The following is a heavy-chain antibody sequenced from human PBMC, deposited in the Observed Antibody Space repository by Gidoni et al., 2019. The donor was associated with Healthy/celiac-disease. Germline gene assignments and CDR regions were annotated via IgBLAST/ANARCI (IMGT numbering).Heavy chain of an antibody. Sequence: QVQLVESGGGVVQPGRSLRLSCAASGFTFSSYGMHWVRQAHGKGLEWVAVIWYDGSNKYYADSVKGRFTISRDNSKNTLYLQMNSLRAEDTAVYYCARDRVLARSGWYIDYWGQGTLVTVSS. CDR2: IWYDGSNK. D-gene: IGHD6-19*01. V-gene: IGHV3-33*01. J-gene: IGHJ4*02. CDR1: GFTFSSYG. CDR3: ARDRVLARSGWYIDY.